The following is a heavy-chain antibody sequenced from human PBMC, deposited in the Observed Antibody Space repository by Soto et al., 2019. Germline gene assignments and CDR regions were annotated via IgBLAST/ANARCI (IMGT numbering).Heavy chain of an antibody. Sequence: GGSLRLSCAASGFTFISYSMNWVRQAPGKGLEWVSSISSSSSYIYYADSVKGRFTISRDNAKNSLYLQMNSLRAEDTAVYYCARSPGYSGYHSDAFDIWGQGTMVTVSS. D-gene: IGHD5-12*01. CDR2: ISSSSSYI. CDR3: ARSPGYSGYHSDAFDI. CDR1: GFTFISYS. J-gene: IGHJ3*02. V-gene: IGHV3-21*01.